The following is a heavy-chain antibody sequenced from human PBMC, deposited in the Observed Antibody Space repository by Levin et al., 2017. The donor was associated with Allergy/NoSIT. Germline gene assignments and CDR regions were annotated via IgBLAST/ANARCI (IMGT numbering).Heavy chain of an antibody. J-gene: IGHJ1*01. V-gene: IGHV3-23*01. CDR2: ISGSGGST. Sequence: GESLKISCAASGFTFSSYAMSWVRQAPGKGLEWVSAISGSGGSTYYADSVKGRFTISRDNSKNTLYLQMNSLRAEDTAVYYCANLGVGIAAAGKHWGQGTLVTVSS. D-gene: IGHD6-13*01. CDR3: ANLGVGIAAAGKH. CDR1: GFTFSSYA.